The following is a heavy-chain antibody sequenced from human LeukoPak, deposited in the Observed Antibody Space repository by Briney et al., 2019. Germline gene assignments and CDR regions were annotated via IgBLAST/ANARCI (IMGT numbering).Heavy chain of an antibody. CDR2: IKRDGSEK. Sequence: PGGSLRLSCEAYGFTFSNYWMSWVRQAPGKGLEWVANIKRDGSEKYFVDSVKGRFTISRDNAKNSMFLQMNSLRAEDTALYYCVRDGNSGWHFDHWGQGTLVAVSS. D-gene: IGHD6-19*01. CDR1: GFTFSNYW. J-gene: IGHJ4*02. CDR3: VRDGNSGWHFDH. V-gene: IGHV3-7*03.